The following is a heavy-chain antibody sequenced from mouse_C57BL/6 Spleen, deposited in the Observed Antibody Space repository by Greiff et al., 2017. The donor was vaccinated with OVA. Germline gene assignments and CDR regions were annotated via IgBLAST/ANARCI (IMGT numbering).Heavy chain of an antibody. CDR2: IRNKANNHAT. Sequence: EVMLVESGGGLVQPGGSMKLSCAASGFTFSDAWMDWVRQSPEKGLEWVAEIRNKANNHATYYAESVKGRFTIPRDDSKSSVYLQMNSLRAEDTGIYYCTSHYYGSSPYARDYWGQGTSVTVAS. CDR3: TSHYYGSSPYARDY. CDR1: GFTFSDAW. V-gene: IGHV6-6*01. J-gene: IGHJ4*01. D-gene: IGHD1-1*01.